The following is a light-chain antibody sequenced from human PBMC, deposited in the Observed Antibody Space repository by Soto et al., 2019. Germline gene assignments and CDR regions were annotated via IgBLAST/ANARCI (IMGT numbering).Light chain of an antibody. Sequence: DIQVTQSPSILSASVGDRVTITCRASQSISSYLNWYQQKPGKAPKLLIYAASSLQSGVPSRFSGSGSGTDFTLTISSLQPEDFATYYCQQSYSTPRTFCQGTKVDTK. CDR1: QSISSY. V-gene: IGKV1-39*01. J-gene: IGKJ1*01. CDR3: QQSYSTPRT. CDR2: AAS.